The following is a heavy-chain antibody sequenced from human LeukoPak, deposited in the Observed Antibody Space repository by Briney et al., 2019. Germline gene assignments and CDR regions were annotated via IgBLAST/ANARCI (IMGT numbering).Heavy chain of an antibody. CDR3: ATPYCSSISCLDVFNM. CDR1: GVSVSDGRYY. D-gene: IGHD2-2*01. V-gene: IGHV4-31*03. Sequence: KTSETLSLTCNVSGVSVSDGRYYWPWIRQHPAKSLEWIGYKYYTGSAKHNPSLKSRLTISVDTSKKQFSLQLSSVTAADTATYYCATPYCSSISCLDVFNMWGQGTRVTVSS. CDR2: KYYTGSA. J-gene: IGHJ3*02.